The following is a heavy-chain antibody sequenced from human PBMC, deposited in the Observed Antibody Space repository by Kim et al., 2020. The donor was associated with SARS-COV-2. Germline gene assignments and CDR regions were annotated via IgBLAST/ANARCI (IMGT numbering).Heavy chain of an antibody. D-gene: IGHD3-10*01. CDR1: GFTFRTLS. V-gene: IGHV3-30*03. J-gene: IGHJ4*02. Sequence: GGSLRLSCAASGFTFRTLSMHWVRQAPGKGLEWVAVISYDGSDKNYADSVKGRFTISRDNSKNTLYLQMNSLRAEDTAVYYCARVGASGYYFDYWGKG. CDR3: ARVGASGYYFDY. CDR2: ISYDGSDK.